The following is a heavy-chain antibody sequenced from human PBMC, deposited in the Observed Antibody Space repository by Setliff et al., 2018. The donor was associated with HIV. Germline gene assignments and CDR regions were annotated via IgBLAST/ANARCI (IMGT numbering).Heavy chain of an antibody. V-gene: IGHV4-61*01. J-gene: IGHJ6*03. CDR1: GGSVGSGSYY. D-gene: IGHD1-7*01. CDR2: IYYTGST. Sequence: NPSETLSLTCTVSGGSVGSGSYYWSWVRQPPGKGLEWIGYIYYTGSTNYNPSLKSRLTISVDTSKNQFSLKLRSVTAADTAVYYCARDQGIVATTRVMDVWGKGTTVTVSS. CDR3: ARDQGIVATTRVMDV.